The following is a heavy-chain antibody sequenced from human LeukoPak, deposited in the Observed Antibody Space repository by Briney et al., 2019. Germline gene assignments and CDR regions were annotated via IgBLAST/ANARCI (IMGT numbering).Heavy chain of an antibody. Sequence: SETLSLTCTVSGGSISSSSYYWGWIRQPPGKGLEWIGSIYYSGSTYYNPSLKSRVTISVDTSKNQFSLKLSSVTAADTAVYYCARVVSSSWRTRPHFDYWGQGTLVTVSS. CDR3: ARVVSSSWRTRPHFDY. CDR2: IYYSGST. D-gene: IGHD6-13*01. V-gene: IGHV4-39*07. J-gene: IGHJ4*02. CDR1: GGSISSSSYY.